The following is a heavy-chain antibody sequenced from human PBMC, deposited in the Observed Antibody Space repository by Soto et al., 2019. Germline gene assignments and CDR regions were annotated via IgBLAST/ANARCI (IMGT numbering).Heavy chain of an antibody. V-gene: IGHV3-33*06. CDR2: IWYDGRNK. D-gene: IGHD1-20*01. Sequence: GGSLRLSCAASGFTFSDYGMHWVRQAPGKGLEWVAGIWYDGRNKYYADSVKGRFTISRDNSKNSVYLQMNSLRAEDTAVYYCAKYITGAPGWLDTWGQGPVVTVSS. CDR1: GFTFSDYG. CDR3: AKYITGAPGWLDT. J-gene: IGHJ5*02.